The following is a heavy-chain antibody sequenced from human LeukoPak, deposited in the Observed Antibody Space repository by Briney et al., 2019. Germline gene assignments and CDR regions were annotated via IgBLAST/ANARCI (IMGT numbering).Heavy chain of an antibody. CDR1: GYSFTIYN. CDR2: INPSDGAT. CDR3: AREKRGGLSGDLGVLFATYYTYYYMDV. V-gene: IGHV1-46*01. D-gene: IGHD3-16*01. Sequence: EASVKVSCKASGYSFTIYNIHWVRQAPGQGLEWMGMINPSDGATTYAQRFQGRLTMTRDMSTTTVYMDLRSLRPEDTAVYFCAREKRGGLSGDLGVLFATYYTYYYMDVWGRGTMVTVSS. J-gene: IGHJ6*03.